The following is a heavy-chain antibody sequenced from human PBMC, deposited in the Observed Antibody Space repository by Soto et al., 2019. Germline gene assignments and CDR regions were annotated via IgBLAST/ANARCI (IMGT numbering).Heavy chain of an antibody. CDR2: FDPEDGET. CDR1: GYTLTELS. D-gene: IGHD3-9*01. V-gene: IGHV1-24*01. CDR3: ATNYDIMTGYTGGVFDYFDH. J-gene: IGHJ4*02. Sequence: ASVKVSCKVSGYTLTELSMHWVRQAPGKGLEWMGGFDPEDGETIYAQKFQGRVTMTEDTSTDTAYMELSSLRSEDTAVYYCATNYDIMTGYTGGVFDYFDHWGQGTLVTVSS.